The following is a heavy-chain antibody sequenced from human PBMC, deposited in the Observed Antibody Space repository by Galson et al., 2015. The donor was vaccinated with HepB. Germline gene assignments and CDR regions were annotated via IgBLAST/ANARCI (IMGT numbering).Heavy chain of an antibody. V-gene: IGHV1-18*01. D-gene: IGHD3-10*01. J-gene: IGHJ6*02. CDR1: GYTFTSYG. CDR2: ISAYNGNT. Sequence: SVKVSCKASGYTFTSYGISWVRQAPGQGLEWMGWISAYNGNTNYAQKLQGRVTMTTDTSTSTAYMELRSLRSDDTAVYYCARDPSLLWFGELFLTQTYYYYYGMDVWGQGTTVTVSS. CDR3: ARDPSLLWFGELFLTQTYYYYYGMDV.